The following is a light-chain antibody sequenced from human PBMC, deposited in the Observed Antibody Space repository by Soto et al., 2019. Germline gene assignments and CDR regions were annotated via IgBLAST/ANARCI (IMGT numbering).Light chain of an antibody. CDR1: QRLSSW. CDR3: QQYYDYWT. Sequence: DIQMTQSPSTLSASVGDRVIITCRASQRLSSWLAWYQHKPGQAPKLLIFDTSKLESGVPSRFSGSGSGTEFTLTISSLQPDDFAPYYCQQYYDYWTFGPGTKVEIK. J-gene: IGKJ1*01. CDR2: DTS. V-gene: IGKV1-5*01.